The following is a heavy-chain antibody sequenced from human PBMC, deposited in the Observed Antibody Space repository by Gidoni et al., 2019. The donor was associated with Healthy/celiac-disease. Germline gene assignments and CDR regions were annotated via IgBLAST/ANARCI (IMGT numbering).Heavy chain of an antibody. Sequence: EVQLVESGGGLVQPWGSLKLSCAASWFPFSGSAMHWVRQASGKGLEWVGRIRSKANSYATAYAASVKGRFTISRDDSKNTAYLQMNSLKTEDTAVYYCTTISSSWYGWYFDLWGRGTLVTVSS. J-gene: IGHJ2*01. CDR1: WFPFSGSA. V-gene: IGHV3-73*01. D-gene: IGHD6-13*01. CDR3: TTISSSWYGWYFDL. CDR2: IRSKANSYAT.